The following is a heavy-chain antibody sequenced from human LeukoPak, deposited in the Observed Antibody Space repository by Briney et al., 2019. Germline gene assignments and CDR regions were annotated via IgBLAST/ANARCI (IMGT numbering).Heavy chain of an antibody. D-gene: IGHD3-16*01. Sequence: GGSLRLSCAASGFTFSRYWMHWVRQSPGKGLVWVSRLNSDGSSTTYADSVKGRFTISRDSAKNTLYLQMNSLRAEDRAVYYCVRGGGYYFDYWGQGTLVTVSS. J-gene: IGHJ4*02. CDR1: GFTFSRYW. V-gene: IGHV3-74*01. CDR3: VRGGGYYFDY. CDR2: LNSDGSST.